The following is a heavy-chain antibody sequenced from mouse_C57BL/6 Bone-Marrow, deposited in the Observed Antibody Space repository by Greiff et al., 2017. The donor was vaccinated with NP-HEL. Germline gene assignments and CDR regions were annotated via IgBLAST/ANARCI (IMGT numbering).Heavy chain of an antibody. J-gene: IGHJ3*01. D-gene: IGHD1-1*01. CDR2: IDPSDSYT. CDR3: ARSSYYYGSSYSWFAY. CDR1: GYTFTSYW. Sequence: QVQLQQPGAELVMPGASVKLSCKASGYTFTSYWMHWVKQRPGQGLEWIGEIDPSDSYTNYNQKFKGKSTLTVDKSSSTAYMQLSSLTSEDSAVYYCARSSYYYGSSYSWFAYWGQGTLVTVSA. V-gene: IGHV1-69*01.